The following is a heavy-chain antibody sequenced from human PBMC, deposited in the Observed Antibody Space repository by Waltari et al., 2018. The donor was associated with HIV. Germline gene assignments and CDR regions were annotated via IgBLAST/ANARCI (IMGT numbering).Heavy chain of an antibody. CDR2: IYYTGRA. Sequence: QLQLQESGPGLVKPSETLSLTCTASGGSVSRSSYFCGWIRQPPGKGLGWVGRIYYTGRAYYNPSLKSRVTISVDTSKNQFSLKVTSVTAADTAVYYCARHALRVGAAYWNFDLWGRGTLVTVSS. CDR3: ARHALRVGAAYWNFDL. J-gene: IGHJ2*01. V-gene: IGHV4-39*01. D-gene: IGHD1-26*01. CDR1: GGSVSRSSYF.